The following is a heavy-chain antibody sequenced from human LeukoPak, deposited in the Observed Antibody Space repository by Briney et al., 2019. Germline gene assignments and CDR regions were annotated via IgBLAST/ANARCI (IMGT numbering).Heavy chain of an antibody. CDR2: IYPGDSDT. J-gene: IGHJ6*03. Sequence: GESLKISCKGSGYSFTSYWIGWVRQMPGKGLEWMGIIYPGDSDTRYSPSFQGQVTISADKSISTAYLQWSSLKASDTAMYYCARQGPDRRANSYYYYYMDVWGKGTTVTVSS. CDR1: GYSFTSYW. D-gene: IGHD2/OR15-2a*01. CDR3: ARQGPDRRANSYYYYYMDV. V-gene: IGHV5-51*01.